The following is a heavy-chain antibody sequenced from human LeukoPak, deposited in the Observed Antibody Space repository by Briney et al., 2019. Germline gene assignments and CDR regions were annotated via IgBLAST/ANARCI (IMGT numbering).Heavy chain of an antibody. CDR3: TRQLELQNYYGMDV. CDR2: INPDDSDT. V-gene: IGHV5-51*01. J-gene: IGHJ6*02. Sequence: GESLKIFCKGSGYMFTSYWIGLVRQMPGKGLEWMGIINPDDSDTRYSPSFQGQVTISADKSISTAYLRWSSLRASDTAMYYCTRQLELQNYYGMDVWGQGTTVTVSS. CDR1: GYMFTSYW. D-gene: IGHD1-7*01.